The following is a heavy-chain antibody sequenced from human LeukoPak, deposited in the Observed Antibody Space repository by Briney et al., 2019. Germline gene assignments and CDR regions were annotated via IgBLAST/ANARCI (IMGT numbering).Heavy chain of an antibody. J-gene: IGHJ2*01. CDR2: IIPIFGIA. Sequence: GASVKVSCKASGGTFSSYAISWVRQAPGQGLEWMGGIIPIFGIANYAQKFQGRVTITADKSTSTAYMELSSLRSEDTAVYYCARAPHRYSKPNHWYFDLWGRGTLATVSS. CDR3: ARAPHRYSKPNHWYFDL. D-gene: IGHD5-12*01. CDR1: GGTFSSYA. V-gene: IGHV1-69*10.